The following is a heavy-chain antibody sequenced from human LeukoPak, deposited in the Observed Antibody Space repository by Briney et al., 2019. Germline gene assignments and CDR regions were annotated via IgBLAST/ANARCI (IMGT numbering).Heavy chain of an antibody. CDR3: ATSMAGFNWSDP. CDR2: ISNDGSIT. V-gene: IGHV3-74*03. D-gene: IGHD6-19*01. Sequence: GGSLRLSCAASGFTFSSNWKHWVRQAPGKGLVWVSRISNDGSITTYADSVKGRFTISRDNAKNTLYLQMSSLRAEDTAVYYCATSMAGFNWSDPWGQGTLVTVSS. J-gene: IGHJ5*02. CDR1: GFTFSSNW.